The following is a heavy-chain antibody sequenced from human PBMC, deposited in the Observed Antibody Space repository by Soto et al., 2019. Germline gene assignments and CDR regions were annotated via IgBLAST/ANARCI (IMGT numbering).Heavy chain of an antibody. Sequence: QVQLVESVGGVVQPGRSLRLSCAASGFTFSSYGMHWVRQAPGKGLEWVAVIWYDGSNKYYADSVKGRFTMSRDNSKNTRYLQMNRLRAEDTAVYYCARDLPFYGSGSYGMDFWGQGTTVTVSS. CDR1: GFTFSSYG. J-gene: IGHJ6*02. D-gene: IGHD3-10*01. V-gene: IGHV3-33*01. CDR3: ARDLPFYGSGSYGMDF. CDR2: IWYDGSNK.